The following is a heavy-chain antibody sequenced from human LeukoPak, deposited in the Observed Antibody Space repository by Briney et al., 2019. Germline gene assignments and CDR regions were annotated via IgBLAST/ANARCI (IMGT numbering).Heavy chain of an antibody. CDR1: GCSFSNYW. V-gene: IGHV5-51*01. CDR3: ARHRVLPSGRWYDY. D-gene: IGHD2-2*01. J-gene: IGHJ4*02. Sequence: GGSLKISCKGSGCSFSNYWIGWVRQMPGKGLESMGIIHPGDSDTRYSPSFQGQVTISADKSINTAYLQWSSLKASDTAMYYCARHRVLPSGRWYDYWGQGTLVTVPS. CDR2: IHPGDSDT.